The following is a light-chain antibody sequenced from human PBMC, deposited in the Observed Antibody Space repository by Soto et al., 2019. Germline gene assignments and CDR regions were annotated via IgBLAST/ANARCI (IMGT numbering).Light chain of an antibody. Sequence: QSVLTQPASVSGSPGQSIPISCTGTSSDVGSYNLVSWYKQHPGKAPKLMIYEGSKRPSGVSNRFCGSKSGNTASLTISGLQAEDEADYYCCSYAGSSTYYVFGTGTKLTVL. J-gene: IGLJ1*01. V-gene: IGLV2-23*01. CDR3: CSYAGSSTYYV. CDR2: EGS. CDR1: SSDVGSYNL.